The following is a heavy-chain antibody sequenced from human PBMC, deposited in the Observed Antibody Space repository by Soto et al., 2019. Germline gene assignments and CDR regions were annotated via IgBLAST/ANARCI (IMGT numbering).Heavy chain of an antibody. Sequence: SETLSLTCTVSGGSISSYYWSWIRQPPGKGLEWIGYIYYSGSTNYNPSLKSRVTISVDTSKNQFSLKLSSVTAADTAVYYCARAASFDWSIPQNYYYYYYMDVWGKGTTVTVSS. CDR3: ARAASFDWSIPQNYYYYYYMDV. J-gene: IGHJ6*03. CDR1: GGSISSYY. CDR2: IYYSGST. V-gene: IGHV4-59*08. D-gene: IGHD3-9*01.